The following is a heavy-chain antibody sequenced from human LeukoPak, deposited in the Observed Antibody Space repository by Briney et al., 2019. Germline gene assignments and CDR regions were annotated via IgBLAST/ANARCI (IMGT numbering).Heavy chain of an antibody. CDR3: ARGRNIVVVPAVTRWLDP. V-gene: IGHV4-34*01. J-gene: IGHJ5*02. D-gene: IGHD2-2*01. Sequence: KPSETLSLTCAVYGGSFSGYYWSWIRQPPGKGLEWIGEINHSGSTNYNPSLKSRVTISVDTSKNQFSLKLSSVTAADTAVYYCARGRNIVVVPAVTRWLDPWGQGTLVTVSS. CDR1: GGSFSGYY. CDR2: INHSGST.